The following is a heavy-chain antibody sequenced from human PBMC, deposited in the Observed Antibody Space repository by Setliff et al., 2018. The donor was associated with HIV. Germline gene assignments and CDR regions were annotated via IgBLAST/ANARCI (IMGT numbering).Heavy chain of an antibody. CDR2: ISGSGTTI. CDR1: GFTFSDYY. CDR3: GREYCTNGVCYTSYFQH. V-gene: IGHV3-11*04. Sequence: PGGSLRLSCAASGFTFSDYYMSWIRQTPGKGLEWISYISGSGTTIYYADSVKGRFTISRDNAKNSLYLQVNSLGAEDTAVYYCGREYCTNGVCYTSYFQHWGQGTLVTVSS. J-gene: IGHJ1*01. D-gene: IGHD2-8*01.